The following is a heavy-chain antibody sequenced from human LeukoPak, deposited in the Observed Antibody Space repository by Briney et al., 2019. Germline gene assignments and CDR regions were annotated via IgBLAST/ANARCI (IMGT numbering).Heavy chain of an antibody. CDR3: AREYPGIAVAGFFDY. V-gene: IGHV4-61*01. D-gene: IGHD6-19*01. CDR1: GGSISSSIYS. CDR2: TYYSGST. J-gene: IGHJ4*02. Sequence: PSETLSLTCTVSGGSISSSIYSWGWIRQPPGKGLEWIGYTYYSGSTNYNPSLKSRVTISVDTSKNQFSLKLSSVTAADTAVYYCAREYPGIAVAGFFDYWGQGTLVTVSS.